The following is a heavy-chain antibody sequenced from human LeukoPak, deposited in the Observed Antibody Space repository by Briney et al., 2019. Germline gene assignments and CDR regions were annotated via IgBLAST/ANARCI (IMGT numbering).Heavy chain of an antibody. CDR2: INPNSGGT. D-gene: IGHD2-8*01. Sequence: ASVKVSCKASGHTFTGYYMHWVRQAPGQGLEWMGWINPNSGGTNYAQKFQGRVTMTRDTSISTAYMELSRLRSDDTAVYYCAREGEDIVLMVYATGKYNWFDPWGQGTLVTVSS. CDR3: AREGEDIVLMVYATGKYNWFDP. J-gene: IGHJ5*02. V-gene: IGHV1-2*02. CDR1: GHTFTGYY.